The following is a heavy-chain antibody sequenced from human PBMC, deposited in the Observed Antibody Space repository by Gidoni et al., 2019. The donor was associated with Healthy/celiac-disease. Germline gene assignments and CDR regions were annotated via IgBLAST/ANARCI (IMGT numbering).Heavy chain of an antibody. Sequence: QVQLVESGGGVVQPGRSLRLSCAASGFPFSSYAMHWVRQAPGKGLGWVAVISYDGSNKYYADSVKGRFTISRDNSKNTLYLQMNSLRAEDTAVYYCARARSTVTAHFDYWGQGTLVTVSS. V-gene: IGHV3-30-3*01. CDR1: GFPFSSYA. D-gene: IGHD4-17*01. CDR3: ARARSTVTAHFDY. J-gene: IGHJ4*02. CDR2: ISYDGSNK.